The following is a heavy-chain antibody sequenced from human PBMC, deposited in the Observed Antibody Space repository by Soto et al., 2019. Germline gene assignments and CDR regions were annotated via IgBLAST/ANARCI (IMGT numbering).Heavy chain of an antibody. Sequence: GASVEVSCKASGYTFTSYAMHWVRQAPGQRLEWMGWINAGNGNTKYSQKFQGRVTIIRDTSASTAYMELSSLRSEDTAVYYCARDDWVRYSSGWCFFDYWGQGTLVTVSS. CDR1: GYTFTSYA. CDR3: ARDDWVRYSSGWCFFDY. CDR2: INAGNGNT. D-gene: IGHD6-19*01. J-gene: IGHJ4*02. V-gene: IGHV1-3*01.